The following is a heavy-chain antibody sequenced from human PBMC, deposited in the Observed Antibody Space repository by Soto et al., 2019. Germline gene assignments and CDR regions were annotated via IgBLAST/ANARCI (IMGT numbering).Heavy chain of an antibody. D-gene: IGHD4-17*01. J-gene: IGHJ6*02. V-gene: IGHV1-69*01. CDR2: IIPIFGTA. CDR3: SVTVTTQYGMDV. CDR1: GGTFSSYA. Sequence: QVQLVQSGAEVKKPGSSVKVSCTASGGTFSSYAISWVRQAPGQGLEWMGGIIPIFGTANYAQKFQGRVTITADESTRNAYMELSSLRYEDTAVYYCSVTVTTQYGMDVWGQGTTVNVSS.